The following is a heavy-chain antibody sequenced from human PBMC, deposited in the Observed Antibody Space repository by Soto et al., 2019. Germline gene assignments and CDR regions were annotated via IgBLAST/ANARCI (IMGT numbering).Heavy chain of an antibody. CDR1: GFTFSSYG. CDR3: AKDVYSSSYYYYGMDV. J-gene: IGHJ6*02. CDR2: ISYDGSNK. V-gene: IGHV3-30*18. Sequence: GSLRLSCAASGFTFSSYGMHWVRQAPGKGLEWVAVISYDGSNKYYADSVKGRFTISRDNSKNTLYLQMNSLRAEDTAVYYCAKDVYSSSYYYYGMDVWGQGTTVTVSS. D-gene: IGHD6-6*01.